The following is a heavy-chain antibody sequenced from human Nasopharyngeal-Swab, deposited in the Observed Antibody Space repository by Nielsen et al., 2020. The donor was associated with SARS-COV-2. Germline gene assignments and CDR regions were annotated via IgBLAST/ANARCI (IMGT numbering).Heavy chain of an antibody. D-gene: IGHD3-9*01. V-gene: IGHV4-39*01. CDR3: ARQDLTYYDILTGYSTLNWFDP. CDR1: GGSISSSSYY. CDR2: IYYSGST. Sequence: SETLSLTCTVSGGSISSSSYYWGWIRQPPGKGLEWIGSIYYSGSTYYNPSPKSRVTISVDTSKNQFSLKLSSVAAADTAVYYRARQDLTYYDILTGYSTLNWFDPWGQGTLVTVSS. J-gene: IGHJ5*02.